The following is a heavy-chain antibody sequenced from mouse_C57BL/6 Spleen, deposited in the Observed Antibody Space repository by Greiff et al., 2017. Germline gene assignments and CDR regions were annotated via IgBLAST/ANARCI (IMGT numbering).Heavy chain of an antibody. D-gene: IGHD1-1*01. J-gene: IGHJ3*01. Sequence: VQLQESGPELVKPGASVKISCKASGYAFSSSWMNWVKQRPGKGLEWIGRIYPGDGDTNYNGKFKGKATLTADKSSSTAYMQLSSLTSEDSAVYCCARSGYNGSSLFAYWGQGTLVTVSA. CDR3: ARSGYNGSSLFAY. CDR1: GYAFSSSW. V-gene: IGHV1-82*01. CDR2: IYPGDGDT.